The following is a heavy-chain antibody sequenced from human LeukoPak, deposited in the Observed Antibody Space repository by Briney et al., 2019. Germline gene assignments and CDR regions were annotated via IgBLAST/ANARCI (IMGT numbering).Heavy chain of an antibody. CDR3: AREAFRDSSWHFDP. D-gene: IGHD6-13*01. V-gene: IGHV3-48*01. CDR2: IGTTGTKI. J-gene: IGHJ5*02. Sequence: GGSLRLSCVASGFIFSDYNMNWVRQAPGKGLEWVSYIGTTGTKIYYAESVKGRFTISRDNAKNSLYLQMSSLRAEDTAVHYCAREAFRDSSWHFDPWGQGSLVNVSS. CDR1: GFIFSDYN.